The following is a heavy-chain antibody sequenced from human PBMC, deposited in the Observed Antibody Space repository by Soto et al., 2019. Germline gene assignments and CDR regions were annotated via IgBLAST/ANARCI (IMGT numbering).Heavy chain of an antibody. J-gene: IGHJ5*02. V-gene: IGHV1-69*06. Sequence: QVQLVQSGAEVKKPGSSVKVSCKVAGGTFSSYAISWVRQAPGQGLEWMGGIIPILGTANYAQQFQGRVTITADKSTSTAYMELSSLRSEDTAVYYCARSHYCSSTSCSYTDLTWFDPWGQGTLVTVAS. CDR1: GGTFSSYA. CDR3: ARSHYCSSTSCSYTDLTWFDP. CDR2: IIPILGTA. D-gene: IGHD2-2*01.